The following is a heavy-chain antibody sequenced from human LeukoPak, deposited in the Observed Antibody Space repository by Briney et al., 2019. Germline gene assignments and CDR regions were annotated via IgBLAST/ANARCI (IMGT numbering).Heavy chain of an antibody. V-gene: IGHV3-48*01. Sequence: PGGSLRLSCAASGFTFSSYSMNWVRQAPGKGLEWVSYISSSSSTIYYADSVKGRFTISRDNAKNSLYLQMNSLRAEDTAVYYCARSEQWLVFMGYYYYYYYMDVWGKGTTVTVSS. CDR1: GFTFSSYS. CDR2: ISSSSSTI. J-gene: IGHJ6*03. D-gene: IGHD6-19*01. CDR3: ARSEQWLVFMGYYYYYYYMDV.